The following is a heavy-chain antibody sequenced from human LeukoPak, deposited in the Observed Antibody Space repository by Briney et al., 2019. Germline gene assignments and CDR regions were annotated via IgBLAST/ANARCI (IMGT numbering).Heavy chain of an antibody. J-gene: IGHJ6*02. D-gene: IGHD3-22*01. CDR3: ARETPLPDSRGYYYGHYYYYGMDV. V-gene: IGHV3-48*03. Sequence: GGSLRLSCAASGFTFSSYEMNWVRQAPGKGLEWVSYISSSGSTIYYADSVKGRFTISRDNAKNSLYLQMNSLRAEDTAVYYCARETPLPDSRGYYYGHYYYYGMDVWGQGTTVTVSS. CDR2: ISSSGSTI. CDR1: GFTFSSYE.